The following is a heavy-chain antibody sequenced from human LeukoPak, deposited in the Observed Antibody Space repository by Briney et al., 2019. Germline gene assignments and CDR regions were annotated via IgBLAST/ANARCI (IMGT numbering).Heavy chain of an antibody. D-gene: IGHD5-24*01. CDR3: AREDGYTSIGAFDI. V-gene: IGHV3-20*04. CDR2: INWNGGST. CDR1: GFTFDDYG. J-gene: IGHJ3*02. Sequence: GGSLRLSCAASGFTFDDYGMSWVRQAPGKGLEWASGINWNGGSTGYADSVKGRFTISRDNAKNSLYLQMNSLRAEDTALYYCAREDGYTSIGAFDIWGQGTMVTVSS.